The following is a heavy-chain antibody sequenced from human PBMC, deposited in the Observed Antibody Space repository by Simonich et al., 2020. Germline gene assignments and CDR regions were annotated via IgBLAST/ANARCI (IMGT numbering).Heavy chain of an antibody. CDR1: GFTFSSYS. Sequence: EVQLVESGGGLVKPGGSLRLSCAASGFTFSSYSMNWVRQAPGKGLGWVSSISSSSSYKYYADSVKGRFTSSRDNAKNSLYLQMNSLRAEDTAVYYCAGGVYCSSTSCSTYYYYGMDVWGQGTTVTVSS. V-gene: IGHV3-21*01. D-gene: IGHD2-2*01. CDR2: ISSSSSYK. CDR3: AGGVYCSSTSCSTYYYYGMDV. J-gene: IGHJ6*02.